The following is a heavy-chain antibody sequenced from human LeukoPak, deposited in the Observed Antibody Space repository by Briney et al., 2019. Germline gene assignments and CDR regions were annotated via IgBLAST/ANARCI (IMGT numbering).Heavy chain of an antibody. CDR2: ISYDGSNK. J-gene: IGHJ4*02. CDR1: GFTFSSYA. V-gene: IGHV3-30-3*01. CDR3: ARDQKLVLDY. Sequence: GGSLRLSCAASGFTFSSYAMSWVRQAPGKGLEWVAVISYDGSNKYYADSVKGRFTISRDNSKNTLYLQMNSLRAEDTAVYYCARDQKLVLDYWGQGTLVTVSS. D-gene: IGHD3-10*01.